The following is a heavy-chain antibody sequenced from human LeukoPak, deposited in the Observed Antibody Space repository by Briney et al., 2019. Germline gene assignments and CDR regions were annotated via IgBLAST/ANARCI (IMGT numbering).Heavy chain of an antibody. CDR1: GFTFSSYE. D-gene: IGHD6-19*01. Sequence: QPGGSLRLSCAASGFTFSSYEMNWLRQAPGKGPEWVSYISNSGDSIYYADSVKGRFTISRDNAKNLLYLQMNSLRADDTAVYYCARDPSLALAGTPFDYCGQGTRVTVSS. CDR3: ARDPSLALAGTPFDY. CDR2: ISNSGDSI. V-gene: IGHV3-48*03. J-gene: IGHJ4*02.